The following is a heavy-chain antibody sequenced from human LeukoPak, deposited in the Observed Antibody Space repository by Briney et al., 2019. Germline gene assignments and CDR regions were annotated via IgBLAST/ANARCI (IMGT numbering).Heavy chain of an antibody. CDR2: MNPNSGNT. V-gene: IGHV1-8*03. CDR1: GYTFTSYD. CDR3: ARASSSWSIGDWFDP. Sequence: ASVKVSCKASGYTFTSYDINWVRQATGQGLEWMGWMNPNSGNTGYAQKFQGRVTITRNTSISTAYMELSSLRSEDTAVYYCARASSSWSIGDWFDPWGQGTVVTVSS. J-gene: IGHJ5*02. D-gene: IGHD6-13*01.